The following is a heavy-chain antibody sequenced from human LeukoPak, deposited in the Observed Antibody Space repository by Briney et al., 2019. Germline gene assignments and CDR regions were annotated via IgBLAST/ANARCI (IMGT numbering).Heavy chain of an antibody. CDR2: LVPILGIA. J-gene: IGHJ6*03. D-gene: IGHD5-12*01. V-gene: IGHV1-69*04. Sequence: ASVKVSCKASRGTFSSYTISWVRQAPGQGLEWMGRLVPILGIANYAQKFQGRVTITADKSTSTAYMELSSLRSEDTAVYYCARETPGGYDSFVYYYYMDVWGKGTTVTVSS. CDR1: RGTFSSYT. CDR3: ARETPGGYDSFVYYYYMDV.